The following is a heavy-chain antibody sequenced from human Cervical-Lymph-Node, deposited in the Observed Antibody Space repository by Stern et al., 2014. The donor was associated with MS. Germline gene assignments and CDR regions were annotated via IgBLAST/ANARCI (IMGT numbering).Heavy chain of an antibody. Sequence: ESGPTLVKPTQTLTLTCTFSGFSLTTSGVGVGWIRQPPGKALEWLAFTYLDDDKVYSPSLKTRLTITKDTSKNQVVLTVTNMDPVDTATYYCTNFDLHYWGQGTLVTVSS. CDR2: TYLDDDK. CDR1: GFSLTTSGVG. J-gene: IGHJ4*02. CDR3: TNFDLHY. D-gene: IGHD3-9*01. V-gene: IGHV2-5*02.